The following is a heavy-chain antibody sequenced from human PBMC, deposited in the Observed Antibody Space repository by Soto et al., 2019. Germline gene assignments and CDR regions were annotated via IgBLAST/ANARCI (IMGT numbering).Heavy chain of an antibody. Sequence: QVQLVESGGGVVQPGRSLRLSCAASGFTFSSYGMHWVRQAPGKGLEWVAVIWYDGSNKYYADSVKGRFTISRDNSKKTLYLQMKSLRAEDTAVYYCARGGDDDYGDYRYYFDYWGQGTLVTVSS. CDR1: GFTFSSYG. CDR3: ARGGDDDYGDYRYYFDY. V-gene: IGHV3-33*01. D-gene: IGHD4-17*01. J-gene: IGHJ4*02. CDR2: IWYDGSNK.